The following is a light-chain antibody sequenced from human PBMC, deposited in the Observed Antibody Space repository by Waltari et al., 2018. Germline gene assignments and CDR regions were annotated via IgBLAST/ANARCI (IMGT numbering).Light chain of an antibody. CDR2: DDG. Sequence: SYVLTQPPSVSVATGQTARISCDGNNIGSKNVPWYQQKPGQAPVPVVYDDGDRPSGIPERFSGSNSGNTATLTISRVDAGDEADYYCQVWDSGSDHYVFGTVTKVTVL. V-gene: IGLV3-21*02. J-gene: IGLJ1*01. CDR3: QVWDSGSDHYV. CDR1: NIGSKN.